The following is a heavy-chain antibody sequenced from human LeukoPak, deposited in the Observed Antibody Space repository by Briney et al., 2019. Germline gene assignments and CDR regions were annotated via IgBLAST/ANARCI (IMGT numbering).Heavy chain of an antibody. J-gene: IGHJ3*02. D-gene: IGHD3-16*01. V-gene: IGHV1-18*01. CDR3: ARATGTWGHDGFDI. Sequence: ASLKVSCKAYGYTFISHGISWVRQAPGQGLEWMGWISGDSSNTNYAQRLQGRVTMTTDTSTTTAYMELRSLRSDDTAVYYCARATGTWGHDGFDIWGQGTMVTVSS. CDR2: ISGDSSNT. CDR1: GYTFISHG.